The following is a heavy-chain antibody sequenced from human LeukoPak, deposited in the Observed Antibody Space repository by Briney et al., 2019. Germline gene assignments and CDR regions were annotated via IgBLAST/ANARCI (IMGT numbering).Heavy chain of an antibody. CDR2: IYYSGST. V-gene: IGHV4-31*03. CDR3: ARGQVDTAMVSPGYFDY. D-gene: IGHD5-18*01. CDR1: GGSISSGGYY. J-gene: IGHJ4*02. Sequence: SQTLSLTCTVSGGSISSGGYYWSWIRQHPGKGLEWIGYIYYSGSTYYNPSLKSRVTISVDTSKNKFSLKLSSVTAADTAVYYCARGQVDTAMVSPGYFDYWGQGTLVTVSS.